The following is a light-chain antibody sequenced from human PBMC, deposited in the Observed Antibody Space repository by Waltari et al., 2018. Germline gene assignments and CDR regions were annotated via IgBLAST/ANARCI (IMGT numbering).Light chain of an antibody. CDR2: EGS. CDR1: SSDVGSYNL. CDR3: CSYAGSSTWV. V-gene: IGLV2-23*01. Sequence: QYALTQPASVSGSPGQSITISCTGTSSDVGSYNLVPRYQQHPGKAPKLMIYEGSKRPSGVSNRFSGSKSGNTASLTISGLQAEDEADYYCCSYAGSSTWVFGGGTKLTVL. J-gene: IGLJ3*02.